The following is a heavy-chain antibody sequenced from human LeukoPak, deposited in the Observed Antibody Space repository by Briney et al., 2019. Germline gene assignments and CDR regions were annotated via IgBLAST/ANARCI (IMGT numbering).Heavy chain of an antibody. Sequence: ASVKVSCKASGYTFTGNYMHWVRQAPGQGLEWMGWINPNSGGTNYAQKFQGRVTMTRDTSISTAYMELTRLRSDDTAVYYCARAGRESGSYHFDYWGQGTLVTVSS. V-gene: IGHV1-2*02. D-gene: IGHD1-26*01. CDR3: ARAGRESGSYHFDY. CDR1: GYTFTGNY. CDR2: INPNSGGT. J-gene: IGHJ4*02.